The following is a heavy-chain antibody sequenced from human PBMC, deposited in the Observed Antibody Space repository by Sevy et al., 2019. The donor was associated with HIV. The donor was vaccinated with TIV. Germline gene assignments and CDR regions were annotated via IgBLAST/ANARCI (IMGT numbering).Heavy chain of an antibody. CDR2: ISTGSGYT. CDR1: GFTFSDYY. CDR3: ARVRYNYGQKYFDY. D-gene: IGHD5-18*01. Sequence: GGSLRLSCTASGFTFSDYYMSWIRQAPGKGLEWVSYISTGSGYTSYPDSVKGQFTISRDNAKNSLYLQMNSLRVEDTAVYYCARVRYNYGQKYFDYWGQGTLVTVSS. V-gene: IGHV3-11*06. J-gene: IGHJ4*02.